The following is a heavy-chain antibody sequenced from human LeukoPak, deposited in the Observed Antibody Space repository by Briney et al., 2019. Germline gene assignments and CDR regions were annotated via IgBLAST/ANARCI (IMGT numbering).Heavy chain of an antibody. V-gene: IGHV4-39*01. CDR1: GGSISSSSYY. CDR2: IYYSGST. J-gene: IGHJ3*02. Sequence: PSETLSLTCTVSGGSISSSSYYWGWIRQPPGKGLEWIGSIYYSGSTYYNPSLKSRVTISVDTSKNQFSLKLSSVTAADTAVYYCVRRVRGVTTDAFDIWGQGTVVTVSS. CDR3: VRRVRGVTTDAFDI. D-gene: IGHD3-10*01.